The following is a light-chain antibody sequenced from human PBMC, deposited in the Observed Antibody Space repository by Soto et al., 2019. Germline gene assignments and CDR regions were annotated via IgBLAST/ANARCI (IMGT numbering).Light chain of an antibody. CDR1: SSDVGTYNY. CDR3: SSYTTSNTQV. Sequence: QSALTQPASVSGSPGPSITISCTGTSSDVGTYNYVSRYQHRPGQAPKLMIYDVSYRPSGVSNRFSGSKSANTASLTISGLQAEDEADYYCSSYTTSNTQVFGGGTKLTVL. J-gene: IGLJ3*02. V-gene: IGLV2-14*01. CDR2: DVS.